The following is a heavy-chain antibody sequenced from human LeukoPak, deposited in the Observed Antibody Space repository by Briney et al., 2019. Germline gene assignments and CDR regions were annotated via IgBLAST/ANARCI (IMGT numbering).Heavy chain of an antibody. CDR2: ISSNGDNT. CDR3: TRDSALLGVAFDL. J-gene: IGHJ3*01. CDR1: GFPFNTYA. D-gene: IGHD2-15*01. Sequence: GGSLGLSCSASGFPFNTYAIHWVRQAPGKGLEYVAGISSNGDNTDFADSAKGRFTISRDNSKSTLFLQMNSLRAEDTAVYSCTRDSALLGVAFDLWGQGTVVTVSS. V-gene: IGHV3-64D*06.